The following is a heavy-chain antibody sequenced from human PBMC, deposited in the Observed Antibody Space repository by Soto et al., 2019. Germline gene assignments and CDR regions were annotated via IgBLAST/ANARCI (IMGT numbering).Heavy chain of an antibody. J-gene: IGHJ4*02. Sequence: QVQLVESGGGVVQPGRSLRLSCAASGFTFSSYAMHWVRQAPGKGLEWVAVISYDGSNKYYADSVKGRFTISRDNSKNTLYLQMNSLRAEDTAVYYCARDGVVAGYELYYFDYWGQGTLVTVSS. CDR1: GFTFSSYA. V-gene: IGHV3-30-3*01. CDR3: ARDGVVAGYELYYFDY. CDR2: ISYDGSNK. D-gene: IGHD3-3*01.